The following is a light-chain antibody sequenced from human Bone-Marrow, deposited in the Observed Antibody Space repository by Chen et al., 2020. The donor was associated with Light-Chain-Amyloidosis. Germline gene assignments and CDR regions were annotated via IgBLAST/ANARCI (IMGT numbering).Light chain of an antibody. CDR1: NIGSTS. CDR2: DDS. V-gene: IGLV3-21*02. J-gene: IGLJ3*02. Sequence: SYALTQPSSVSVAPGQTATIACGENNIGSTSVHWYQQTPGQAPLLVVYDDSDRPSGIPERLSGSNSGNTATLTISRVEAGDEADYYCQVWDRSSDRPVFGGGTKLTVL. CDR3: QVWDRSSDRPV.